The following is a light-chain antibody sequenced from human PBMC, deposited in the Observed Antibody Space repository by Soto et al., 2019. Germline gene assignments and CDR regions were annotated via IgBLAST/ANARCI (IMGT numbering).Light chain of an antibody. Sequence: DIQMTQSPSSLSASVEDRVIIPCRASQSISNHLTWYQQKSGKAPKRLIFGATTLQSGVPSRFSGSASGTEFSLIISSLQPEDFATYYCLQYNHYPPTFGQGTKV. V-gene: IGKV1-17*01. J-gene: IGKJ1*01. CDR1: QSISNH. CDR3: LQYNHYPPT. CDR2: GAT.